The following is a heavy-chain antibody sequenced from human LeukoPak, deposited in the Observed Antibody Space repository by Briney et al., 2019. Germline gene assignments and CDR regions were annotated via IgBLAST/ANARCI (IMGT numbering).Heavy chain of an antibody. D-gene: IGHD3-10*01. CDR2: VYPADSDT. CDR3: ASFHVSGGSYNGLHY. Sequence: PGESLKISCKASGYNFPSYWIGWVRQMPGKGLEWMGIVYPADSDTRYSPSFQGQVTISADKSITTAYLHWSSLKASDTAMYYCASFHVSGGSYNGLHYWGQGTLVTVSS. J-gene: IGHJ4*02. V-gene: IGHV5-51*01. CDR1: GYNFPSYW.